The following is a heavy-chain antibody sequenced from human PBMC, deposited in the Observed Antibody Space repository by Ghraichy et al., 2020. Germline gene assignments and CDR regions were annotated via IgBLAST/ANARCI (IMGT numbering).Heavy chain of an antibody. Sequence: GGSLRLSCAASGFTFSSYGMHWVRQAPGKGLEWVAVIWYDGSNKYYADSVKGRFTISRDNSKNTLYLQMNSLRAEDTAVYYCARDPGSSSRYYYYYYMDVWGKGTTVTVSS. J-gene: IGHJ6*03. CDR3: ARDPGSSSRYYYYYYMDV. D-gene: IGHD6-13*01. V-gene: IGHV3-33*01. CDR2: IWYDGSNK. CDR1: GFTFSSYG.